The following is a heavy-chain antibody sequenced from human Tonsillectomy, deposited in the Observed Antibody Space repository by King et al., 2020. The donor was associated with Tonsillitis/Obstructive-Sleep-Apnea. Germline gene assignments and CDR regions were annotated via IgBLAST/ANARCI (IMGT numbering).Heavy chain of an antibody. CDR1: GFSLSNASMG. CDR3: ARTTTTVTTKWFDP. D-gene: IGHD4-17*01. Sequence: VTLKESGPVLVKPTETLTLTCTVSGFSLSNASMGVSWIRQPPGKALEWLAHIFSNDEKSYRTSLKSRLTISKDTSKSQVVLTMTNVDPVDTDTNYCARTTTTVTTKWFDPWGQGTLVTVSS. CDR2: IFSNDEK. V-gene: IGHV2-26*01. J-gene: IGHJ5*02.